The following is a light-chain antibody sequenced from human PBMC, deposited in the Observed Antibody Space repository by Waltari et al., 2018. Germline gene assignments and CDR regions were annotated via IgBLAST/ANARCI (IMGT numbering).Light chain of an antibody. Sequence: SYELTQPPSVSVSPGQTVSITCSGAEWGANYVCWYQQKPGQSPMVVIYEDSLRPPGSPGRFSGSNSGNTATLTISGTQAMDEADYYCQAWDSDSVVFGGGTKLTVL. CDR3: QAWDSDSVV. V-gene: IGLV3-1*01. J-gene: IGLJ2*01. CDR1: EWGANY. CDR2: EDS.